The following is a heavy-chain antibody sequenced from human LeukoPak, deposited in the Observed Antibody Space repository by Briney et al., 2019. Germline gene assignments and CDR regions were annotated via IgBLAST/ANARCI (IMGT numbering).Heavy chain of an antibody. Sequence: PSETLSLTCTVSGGSIISYFWSWTRQPPGKGPEWIGYIFDSGTTNYNPSTNYNPSLKSRVTVSLDTSKNHFSLKLSSVTAADTAVYFCARGGVTTIAQYDYWGQGILVTVSS. CDR1: GGSIISYF. J-gene: IGHJ4*02. CDR2: IFDSGTTNYNPST. V-gene: IGHV4-59*01. D-gene: IGHD5-12*01. CDR3: ARGGVTTIAQYDY.